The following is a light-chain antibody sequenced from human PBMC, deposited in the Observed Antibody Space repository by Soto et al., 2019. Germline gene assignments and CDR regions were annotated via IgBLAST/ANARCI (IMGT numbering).Light chain of an antibody. CDR3: CSYAGSYPYV. J-gene: IGLJ1*01. V-gene: IGLV2-14*01. Sequence: QSVLTQPASVSGSPGQSIAISCTGTSTDVGGYNYVSWYQQHPGKAPKLMIYEVSNRPSGVSNRFSGAKSGNTASLTISGLQAEDEADYYCCSYAGSYPYVLGTGTKV. CDR1: STDVGGYNY. CDR2: EVS.